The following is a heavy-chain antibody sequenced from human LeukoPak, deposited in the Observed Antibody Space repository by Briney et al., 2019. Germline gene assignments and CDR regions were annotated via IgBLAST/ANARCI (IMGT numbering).Heavy chain of an antibody. CDR3: ARRSDGYTTYYFDC. CDR2: IYHSGST. CDR1: GYSISSGYY. Sequence: SETLSLTCTVSGYSISSGYYWGWIRQPPGKGLEWIGSIYHSGSTYYNASLKSRVTISVDTSKNQLSLKLSSVTAADTAVYYCARRSDGYTTYYFDCWGQGTLVTVSS. D-gene: IGHD5-24*01. V-gene: IGHV4-38-2*02. J-gene: IGHJ4*02.